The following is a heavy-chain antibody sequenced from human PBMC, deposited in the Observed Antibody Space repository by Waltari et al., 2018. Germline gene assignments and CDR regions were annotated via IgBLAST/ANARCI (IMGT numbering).Heavy chain of an antibody. D-gene: IGHD2-2*01. CDR3: AKSEDCSSTSCYADEYFQH. Sequence: QVQLVESGGGVVQPGRSLRRSCAASGFTFSSYGIHWVRPAPGTGREWVAVISSDGSNKYYADSVKGRVTIARDNSKNTLYLQMNSLRAEDTAVYYCAKSEDCSSTSCYADEYFQHWGQGTLVTVSS. CDR1: GFTFSSYG. V-gene: IGHV3-30*18. J-gene: IGHJ1*01. CDR2: ISSDGSNK.